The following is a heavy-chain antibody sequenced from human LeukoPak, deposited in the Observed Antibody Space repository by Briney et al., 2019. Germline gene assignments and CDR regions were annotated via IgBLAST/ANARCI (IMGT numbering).Heavy chain of an antibody. V-gene: IGHV4-61*09. J-gene: IGHJ3*02. Sequence: SETLSLTCTVSGASISSGSYYWSWIRQPAGKGLEWIGHIYTSGSTNFNPSLKSRVTISVDTSKNQFSLKLSSVTAADTAVYYCAAPGGITGTTGAFDIWGQGTMVTVSS. CDR3: AAPGGITGTTGAFDI. CDR2: IYTSGST. CDR1: GASISSGSYY. D-gene: IGHD1-7*01.